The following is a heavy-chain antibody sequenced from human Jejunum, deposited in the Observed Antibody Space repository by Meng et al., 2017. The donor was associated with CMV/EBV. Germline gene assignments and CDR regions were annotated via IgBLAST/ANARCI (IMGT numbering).Heavy chain of an antibody. CDR3: ARGPGASTREGFDY. CDR1: GGSISNHY. V-gene: IGHV4-4*07. J-gene: IGHJ4*02. D-gene: IGHD1-26*01. Sequence: QVRSQDSGLRLVKPSQPLPLPCTVSGGSISNHYWSWIRQSAGKGLEWIGRFYSSDTYNYHPSLNSRLTMSLDTSKNQFSLNLSSVTAADTAIYYCARGPGASTREGFDYWGLGTLVTVSS. CDR2: FYSSDTY.